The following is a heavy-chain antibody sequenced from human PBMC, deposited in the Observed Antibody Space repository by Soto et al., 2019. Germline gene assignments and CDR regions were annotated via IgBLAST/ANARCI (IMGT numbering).Heavy chain of an antibody. Sequence: QITLKESGPTLVRPTQTLTLTCTFSGFSLSTATVGVAWIRQPPGKALEWVAVIYWDGDKRYSPALSSRLTITKDTSRHQVVLTMTNMDPVDTATYFCAHLMMTYGGVLADDAFDLWGPGPMVTVSS. CDR2: IYWDGDK. D-gene: IGHD3-16*02. CDR3: AHLMMTYGGVLADDAFDL. V-gene: IGHV2-5*02. J-gene: IGHJ3*01. CDR1: GFSLSTATVG.